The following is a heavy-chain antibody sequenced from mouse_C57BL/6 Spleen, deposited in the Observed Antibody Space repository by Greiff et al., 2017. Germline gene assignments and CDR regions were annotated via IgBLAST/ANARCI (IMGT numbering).Heavy chain of an antibody. J-gene: IGHJ1*03. CDR1: GYTFTSYW. CDR3: ARSGDGYYWYFDV. Sequence: QVHVKQPGAELVKPGASVKLSCKASGYTFTSYWMHWVKQRPGQGLEWIGMIHPNSGSTNYNEKFKSKATLTVDKSSSTAYMQRSSLTSEDSAVYYCARSGDGYYWYFDVWGTGTTVTVSS. D-gene: IGHD2-3*01. CDR2: IHPNSGST. V-gene: IGHV1-64*01.